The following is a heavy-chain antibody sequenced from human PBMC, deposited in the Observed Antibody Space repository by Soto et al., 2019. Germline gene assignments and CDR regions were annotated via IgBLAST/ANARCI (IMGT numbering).Heavy chain of an antibody. V-gene: IGHV3-23*01. CDR3: ALSTNGGSPY. J-gene: IGHJ4*02. D-gene: IGHD2-8*01. CDR2: IGGRGGST. Sequence: CTASGCTFVSFASNCVRPAPGKGLEWVSSIGGRGGSTYYADSVKGRFAISRDNSKNPLYLQMNSLRAEDTALYYCALSTNGGSPYWGQGTLVTVPA. CDR1: GCTFVSFA.